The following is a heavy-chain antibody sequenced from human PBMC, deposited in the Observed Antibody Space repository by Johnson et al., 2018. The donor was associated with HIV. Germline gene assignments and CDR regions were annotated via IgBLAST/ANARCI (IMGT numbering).Heavy chain of an antibody. V-gene: IGHV3-64*01. CDR1: GFTFSTYW. J-gene: IGHJ3*02. Sequence: VQLVESGGGLVQPGGSLRLSCAASGFTFSTYWMSWVRQAPGRGLEYVSAISSNGGSTYYANSVKGRFTISRDNSKNTLYLQMGNLRADDMAVYYCAREETTAPAAFDIWGQGTMVTVSS. D-gene: IGHD4-17*01. CDR3: AREETTAPAAFDI. CDR2: ISSNGGST.